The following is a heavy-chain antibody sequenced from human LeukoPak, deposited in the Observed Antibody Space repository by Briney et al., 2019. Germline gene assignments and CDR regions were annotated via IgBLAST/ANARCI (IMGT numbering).Heavy chain of an antibody. CDR3: AKASWYRVTFVTHLDS. D-gene: IGHD2-15*01. Sequence: SGGSLRLSCVVSGFTFRDYGMHWVRQAPGKGLEWVAVISYDEIKYYADSVKGRFTISRDNFKNTVYLQMSSLSPEDTAIYYCAKASWYRVTFVTHLDSWGQGTLVTVSS. J-gene: IGHJ4*02. CDR2: ISYDEIK. CDR1: GFTFRDYG. V-gene: IGHV3-30*18.